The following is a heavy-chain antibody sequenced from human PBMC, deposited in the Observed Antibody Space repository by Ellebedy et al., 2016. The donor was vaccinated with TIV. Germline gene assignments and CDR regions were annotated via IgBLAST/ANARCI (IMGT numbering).Heavy chain of an antibody. J-gene: IGHJ4*02. CDR2: MSYDGRTQ. CDR3: AKGSSAFAGFDY. CDR1: GFDFSRYG. Sequence: GGSLRLSXEASGFDFSRYGMHWVRQAPVKGLEWVAVMSYDGRTQYYSDSVKGRFTISRDNSRNTLYLQMNSLRADDTALYYCAKGSSAFAGFDYWGQGTLVSVSS. D-gene: IGHD3-10*01. V-gene: IGHV3-30*18.